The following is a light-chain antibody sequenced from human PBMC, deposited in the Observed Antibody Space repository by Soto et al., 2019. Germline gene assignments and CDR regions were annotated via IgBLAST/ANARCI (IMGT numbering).Light chain of an antibody. CDR2: GAS. Sequence: EIVFTQSRGTRSLSPVERATLPSTPSQIVSSTYLAWFQQKPGQAPRLLIYGASTRATGIPDRFSGSGSGTEFTLTISSLQPDDFATYYCQQYNSYLLTFGGGTKVDIK. V-gene: IGKV3-20*01. CDR3: QQYNSYLLT. J-gene: IGKJ4*01. CDR1: QIVSSTY.